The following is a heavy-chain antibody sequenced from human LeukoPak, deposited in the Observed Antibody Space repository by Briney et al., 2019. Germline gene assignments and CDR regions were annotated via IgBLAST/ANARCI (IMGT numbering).Heavy chain of an antibody. J-gene: IGHJ4*02. CDR2: ISGSGGST. D-gene: IGHD5-24*01. Sequence: PGGSLRLSXAASGFTFSGYAMSWVRQAPGKGLEWVSAISGSGGSTYYADSVKGRFTISRDNSKNTLYLQMNSLRAEDTAVYYCAIDGHLFRWLQFLDYWGQGTLVTVSS. V-gene: IGHV3-23*01. CDR3: AIDGHLFRWLQFLDY. CDR1: GFTFSGYA.